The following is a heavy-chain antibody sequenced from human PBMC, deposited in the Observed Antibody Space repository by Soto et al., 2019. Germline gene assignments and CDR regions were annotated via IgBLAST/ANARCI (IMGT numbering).Heavy chain of an antibody. D-gene: IGHD1-26*01. Sequence: GGSLRLPCAGSGFTFSSYGIHWVRQAPGKGMEWVALISYDGGNEKYTESVKDRFTISRDDSHNVAYLQMSSLRTEDTAMYYCAKDSYSGTYPTDFDYWGQGSLVTVSS. V-gene: IGHV3-30*18. J-gene: IGHJ4*02. CDR3: AKDSYSGTYPTDFDY. CDR1: GFTFSSYG. CDR2: ISYDGGNE.